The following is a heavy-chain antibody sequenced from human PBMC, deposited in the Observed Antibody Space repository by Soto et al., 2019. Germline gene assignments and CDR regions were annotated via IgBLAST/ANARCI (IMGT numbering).Heavy chain of an antibody. J-gene: IGHJ6*02. D-gene: IGHD3-22*01. V-gene: IGHV1-69*01. CDR3: AMTYYYDSSGYAYGMDV. Sequence: QVQLVQSGAEVKKPGSSVKVSCKASGGTFSSYAISWVRQAPGQGIEWMGGIIPIFGTANYAQKFQGRVTITADESTSTAYMELSSLRSEDTAVYYCAMTYYYDSSGYAYGMDVWGQGTTVTVSS. CDR2: IIPIFGTA. CDR1: GGTFSSYA.